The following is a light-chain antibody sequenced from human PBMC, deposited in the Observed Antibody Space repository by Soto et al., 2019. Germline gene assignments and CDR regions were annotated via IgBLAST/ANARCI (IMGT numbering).Light chain of an antibody. CDR1: QRISSN. CDR3: QQYKNWPL. V-gene: IGKV3-15*01. CDR2: GAS. Sequence: EIVMTQSPATLSVSPRARDPLSCRASQRISSNLAWYQQKPGQAPRLLIYGASTRATGIPARFSGTGSGTEFTLTISSLQSEDLAVYYCQQYKNWPLFGQGTRLEI. J-gene: IGKJ5*01.